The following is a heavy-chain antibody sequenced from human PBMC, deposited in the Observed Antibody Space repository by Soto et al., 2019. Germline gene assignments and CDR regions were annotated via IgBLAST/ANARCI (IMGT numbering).Heavy chain of an antibody. J-gene: IGHJ6*02. CDR2: INPNSGGT. D-gene: IGHD5-12*01. V-gene: IGHV1-2*04. CDR3: ARDLNPSNIVATTPGYYGMDV. Sequence: GLSVKVSCKASGYTFTGYYMHWVRQAPGQGLEWMGWINPNSGGTNYAQKFQGWVTMTRDTSISTAYMELSRLRSDDTAVYYCARDLNPSNIVATTPGYYGMDVWGQGTTVTVSS. CDR1: GYTFTGYY.